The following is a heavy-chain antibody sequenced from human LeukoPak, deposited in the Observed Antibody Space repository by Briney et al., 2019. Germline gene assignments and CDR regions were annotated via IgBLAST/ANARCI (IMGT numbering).Heavy chain of an antibody. J-gene: IGHJ4*02. D-gene: IGHD2-21*02. Sequence: GESLKISCKASGYSFISYWIGWVRQMPGKGLEWMGIIFPGDSDTRYSPSFQGQVTISADKSISTAYLQWSSLKASDSAMYYCARNLVYCGGDCYDYWGQGTLVTVSS. CDR3: ARNLVYCGGDCYDY. V-gene: IGHV5-51*01. CDR2: IFPGDSDT. CDR1: GYSFISYW.